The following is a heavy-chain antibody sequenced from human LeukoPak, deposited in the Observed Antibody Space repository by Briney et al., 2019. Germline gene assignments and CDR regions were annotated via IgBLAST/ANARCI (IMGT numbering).Heavy chain of an antibody. J-gene: IGHJ4*02. D-gene: IGHD5-12*01. V-gene: IGHV1-8*01. CDR3: ARAPKGELRDSGYDHGFDY. CDR2: INPNSGNT. Sequence: ASVKVSCKASGYTFTSYDINWVRQATGQGLEWMGWINPNSGNTGYAQKFQGRVTMTRNTSISTAYMELSSLRSEDTAVYYCARAPKGELRDSGYDHGFDYWGQGTLVTVSS. CDR1: GYTFTSYD.